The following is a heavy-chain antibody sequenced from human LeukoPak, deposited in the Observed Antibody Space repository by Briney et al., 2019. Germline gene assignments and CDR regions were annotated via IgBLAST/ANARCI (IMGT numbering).Heavy chain of an antibody. V-gene: IGHV4-59*01. CDR1: GGSLSSYY. D-gene: IGHD1-26*01. J-gene: IGHJ2*01. Sequence: SETLSLTCTVSGGSLSSYYWSWIRQPPGKGLEWIGYIYYSGSTNYNPSLKSRVTISVDTSKNQFSLKLSSVTAADTAVYYCARDGRYWYFDLWGRGTLVTVSS. CDR3: ARDGRYWYFDL. CDR2: IYYSGST.